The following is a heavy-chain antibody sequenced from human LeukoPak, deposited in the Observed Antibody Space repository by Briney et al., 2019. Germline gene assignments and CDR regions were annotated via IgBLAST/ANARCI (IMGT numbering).Heavy chain of an antibody. J-gene: IGHJ5*02. Sequence: PSETLSLTCTASGGSISSGSYYWSWIRQPAGKGLEWIGRIYTSGSTNYNPSLKSRVTISVHTSKNQFSLKLSSVTAADTAVYYCARAQKGYSTSFGFDPWAREPWSPSPQ. CDR3: ARAQKGYSTSFGFDP. D-gene: IGHD6-6*01. CDR1: GGSISSGSYY. V-gene: IGHV4-61*02. CDR2: IYTSGST.